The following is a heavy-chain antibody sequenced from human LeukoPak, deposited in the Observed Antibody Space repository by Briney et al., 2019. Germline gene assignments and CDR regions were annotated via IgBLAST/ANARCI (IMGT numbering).Heavy chain of an antibody. J-gene: IGHJ4*02. Sequence: GGSLRLSSAASGFTFSNYAMSWVRQAPGKGLEWVSAISGSSGSTYYADSVKGRFTISRDNSKNTLYLQMNSLRAEDTAVYYCAKNRAGSGWDSAVWGQGTLVTVSS. CDR3: AKNRAGSGWDSAV. D-gene: IGHD6-19*01. V-gene: IGHV3-23*01. CDR2: ISGSSGST. CDR1: GFTFSNYA.